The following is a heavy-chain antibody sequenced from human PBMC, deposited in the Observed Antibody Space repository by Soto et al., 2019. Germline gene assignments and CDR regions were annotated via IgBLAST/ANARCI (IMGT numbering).Heavy chain of an antibody. CDR1: GGTFSSYA. J-gene: IGHJ3*02. Sequence: QVQLVQSGAEVKKPGSSVKVSCKASGGTFSSYAISWVRQAPGQGLEWMGGIIPIFGTANYAQKFEGRVTITADESTSKAYMELSSLRYEDTAVYYCARESELRYFDWLPDAFDIWGQGTMVTVSS. V-gene: IGHV1-69*01. D-gene: IGHD3-9*01. CDR2: IIPIFGTA. CDR3: ARESELRYFDWLPDAFDI.